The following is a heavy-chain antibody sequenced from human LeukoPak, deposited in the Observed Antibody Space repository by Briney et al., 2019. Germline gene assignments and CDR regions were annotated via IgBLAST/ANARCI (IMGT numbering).Heavy chain of an antibody. CDR3: ARDYSSGWPNFDY. CDR2: ISTYNGNT. J-gene: IGHJ4*02. CDR1: GYTFTSYG. Sequence: ASVKVSCKASGYTFTSYGISWVRQAPGQGPEWMGWISTYNGNTNYAQKVQGRVTMTTDTSTSTAYMELRSLRSDDTAVYYCARDYSSGWPNFDYWGQGTLVTVSS. D-gene: IGHD6-19*01. V-gene: IGHV1-18*01.